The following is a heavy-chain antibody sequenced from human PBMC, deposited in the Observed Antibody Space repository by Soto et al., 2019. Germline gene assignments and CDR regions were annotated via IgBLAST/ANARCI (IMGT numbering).Heavy chain of an antibody. D-gene: IGHD4-17*01. CDR3: ARDNTAYYGMDV. CDR1: GFTVSSNY. V-gene: IGHV3-66*01. J-gene: IGHJ6*04. Sequence: EVQLVESGGGFVQPGGSLRLSCAASGFTVSSNYMSWVRQAPGKGLEWVSVIYSGGSTYYADFVKGRFTISRDDSKNTLYLQMTNLRAEDTALYYCARDNTAYYGMDVWGKGTTVTVSS. CDR2: IYSGGST.